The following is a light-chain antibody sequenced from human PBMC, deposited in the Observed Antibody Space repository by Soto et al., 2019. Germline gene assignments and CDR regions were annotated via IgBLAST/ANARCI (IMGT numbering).Light chain of an antibody. V-gene: IGKV3-15*01. CDR2: GAS. CDR3: QQYNNWPPIT. CDR1: QSGSSH. J-gene: IGKJ5*01. Sequence: EIVMTQSPATLSVSPGERATLSCRASQSGSSHLAWYQQKPGQAPRLLIYGASTRATGIPARFSGSGSGTQFTLTISSLQSEDFAVYYGQQYNNWPPITFGQGKRLEIK.